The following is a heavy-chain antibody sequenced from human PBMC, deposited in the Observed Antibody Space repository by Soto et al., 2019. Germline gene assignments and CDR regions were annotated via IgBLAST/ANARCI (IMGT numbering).Heavy chain of an antibody. Sequence: ASVKVSCKASGYTFTSYGISWVRQAPGQGLEWMGWISAYNGNTNYAQKLQDRVTMTTDTSTSTAFMELRSLRSDDTAVYYCARDGVLRFLEWLLTPVYMDVWGKGTTVTVSS. D-gene: IGHD3-3*01. CDR1: GYTFTSYG. CDR2: ISAYNGNT. CDR3: ARDGVLRFLEWLLTPVYMDV. V-gene: IGHV1-18*01. J-gene: IGHJ6*03.